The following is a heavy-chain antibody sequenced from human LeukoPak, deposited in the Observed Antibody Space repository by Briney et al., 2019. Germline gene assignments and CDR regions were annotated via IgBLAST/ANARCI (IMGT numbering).Heavy chain of an antibody. Sequence: PGGSLRLSCAASGFTFSSYAMSWVRQAPGKGLEWVSTISGSGGSTYHADSVMGRFTITRDNSQNTLYLQMISLRAEDTAVYYCARQEIAVALDWGQGTLVTVSS. CDR1: GFTFSSYA. D-gene: IGHD6-19*01. CDR3: ARQEIAVALD. CDR2: ISGSGGST. V-gene: IGHV3-23*01. J-gene: IGHJ4*02.